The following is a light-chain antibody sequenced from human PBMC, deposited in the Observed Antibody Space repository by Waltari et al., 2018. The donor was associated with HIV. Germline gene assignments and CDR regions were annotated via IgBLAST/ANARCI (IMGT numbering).Light chain of an antibody. CDR1: NSDIGGYNY. CDR2: AVT. V-gene: IGLV2-8*01. Sequence: QSALTQPPSASGSPGQSVTISCTGTNSDIGGYNYVSWYQQHPGKAPKLVISAVTKRPSGVPGRFSGSKSGTTASLTVSGLQAEDEADYYCSSYANKNGFYVVFGGGTRLTVL. CDR3: SSYANKNGFYVV. J-gene: IGLJ2*01.